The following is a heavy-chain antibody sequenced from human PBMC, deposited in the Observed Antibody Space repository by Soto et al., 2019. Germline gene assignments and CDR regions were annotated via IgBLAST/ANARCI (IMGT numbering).Heavy chain of an antibody. CDR3: ARAKRAYSSGWYDY. V-gene: IGHV4-30-4*01. CDR1: GGSISSGDYY. Sequence: SETLSLTCTVSGGSISSGDYYWSWIRQPPGKGLEWIGYIYYSGSTYYNPSLKSRVTISVDTSKNQFSLKLSSVTAADTAVYYCARAKRAYSSGWYDYWGQGTLVTVSS. J-gene: IGHJ4*02. D-gene: IGHD6-19*01. CDR2: IYYSGST.